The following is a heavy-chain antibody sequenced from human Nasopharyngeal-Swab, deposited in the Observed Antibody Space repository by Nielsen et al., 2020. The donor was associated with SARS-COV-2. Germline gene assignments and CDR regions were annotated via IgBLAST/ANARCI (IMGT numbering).Heavy chain of an antibody. D-gene: IGHD3-10*01. CDR1: GYSFTSYW. CDR3: ARHESYYYGSGSYGAFDI. V-gene: IGHV5-51*01. Sequence: GGSLRLSCKGSGYSFTSYWIGWVRQMPGKGLEWMGIIYPGDSDTRYSPSFQGQVTISADKSIGTAYLQWSSLKASDTAMYYCARHESYYYGSGSYGAFDIWGQGTMVTVSS. CDR2: IYPGDSDT. J-gene: IGHJ3*02.